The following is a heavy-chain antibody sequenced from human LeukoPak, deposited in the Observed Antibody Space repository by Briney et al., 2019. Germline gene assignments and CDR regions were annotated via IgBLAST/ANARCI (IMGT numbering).Heavy chain of an antibody. CDR3: ARVGGNVYAAHPHLYYFDY. CDR1: GYTFTSYG. J-gene: IGHJ4*02. CDR2: ISAYNGNT. Sequence: GASVKVSCKASGYTFTSYGISWVRQAPGQGLEWVGWISAYNGNTNYAQKLQGRVTMTTDTSTSTAYMELRSLRSDDTAVYYCARVGGNVYAAHPHLYYFDYWGQGTLVTVSS. V-gene: IGHV1-18*01. D-gene: IGHD4-23*01.